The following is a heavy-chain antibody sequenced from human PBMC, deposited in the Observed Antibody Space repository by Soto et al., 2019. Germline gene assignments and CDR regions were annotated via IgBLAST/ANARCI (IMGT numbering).Heavy chain of an antibody. CDR1: GYTFTSYA. D-gene: IGHD6-25*01. CDR3: ARDTAASDV. CDR2: INAGNGNT. Sequence: QVQLVQSGAEVKKPGASVKVSCKASGYTFTSYAMHWVRQAPGQRLEWMGWINAGNGNTKYSQKFQGRVTITTDTSASTAHMALRSLRSEDTAVYYCARDTAASDVWGQGTTVTVAS. V-gene: IGHV1-3*01. J-gene: IGHJ6*02.